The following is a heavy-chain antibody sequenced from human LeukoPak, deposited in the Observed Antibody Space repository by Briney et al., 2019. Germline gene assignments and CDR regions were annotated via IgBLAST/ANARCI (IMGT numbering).Heavy chain of an antibody. V-gene: IGHV4-4*07. CDR1: GGSISSYY. D-gene: IGHD3-10*01. J-gene: IGHJ4*02. CDR3: ARDGGSGLRGAGIYFDY. Sequence: SETLSLTCTASGGSISSYYWSWIRQPAGKGLEWIGRIYTSGSTNYNPSLKSRVTMSVDTSKNQFSLKLSSVTAADTAVYYCARDGGSGLRGAGIYFDYWGQGTLVTVSS. CDR2: IYTSGST.